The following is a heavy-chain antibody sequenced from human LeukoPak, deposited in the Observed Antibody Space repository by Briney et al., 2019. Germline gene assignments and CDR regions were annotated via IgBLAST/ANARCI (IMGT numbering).Heavy chain of an antibody. CDR2: INHSGST. CDR1: GGSFSGYY. Sequence: SETLSLTCAVYGGSFSGYYWSWIRQPPGKGLEWIGEINHSGSTNYNPSLKSRVTISVDTSKNQFSLKLSSVTAADTAVYYCARSYGSGSYYNHFDYWGQGTLVTVSS. J-gene: IGHJ4*02. D-gene: IGHD3-10*01. V-gene: IGHV4-34*01. CDR3: ARSYGSGSYYNHFDY.